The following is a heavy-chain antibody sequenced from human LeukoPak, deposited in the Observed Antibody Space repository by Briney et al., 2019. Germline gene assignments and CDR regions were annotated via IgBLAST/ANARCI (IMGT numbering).Heavy chain of an antibody. CDR3: ARADCSGGSCYSSWFDP. Sequence: SVKVSCKASGGTFSSYAISWVRQAPGQGLEWMGGIIPIFGTANYAQKFQGRVTITADESTSTVYMELSSLRSEDTAVYYCARADCSGGSCYSSWFDPWGQGTLVTVSS. J-gene: IGHJ5*02. CDR2: IIPIFGTA. CDR1: GGTFSSYA. D-gene: IGHD2-15*01. V-gene: IGHV1-69*13.